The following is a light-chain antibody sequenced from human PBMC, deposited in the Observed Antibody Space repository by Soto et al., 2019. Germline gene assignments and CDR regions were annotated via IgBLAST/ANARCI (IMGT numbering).Light chain of an antibody. Sequence: EVVMTQSPATLSVPPGERATLSCRASQTVRDNLGWYQQKPGQPPRLLIYGATTRATGIPARFSGSGSGTEFTLTISSLQSEDFAVYYCQQYNNWPQTFGQGTKV. CDR3: QQYNNWPQT. J-gene: IGKJ1*01. CDR2: GAT. CDR1: QTVRDN. V-gene: IGKV3D-15*01.